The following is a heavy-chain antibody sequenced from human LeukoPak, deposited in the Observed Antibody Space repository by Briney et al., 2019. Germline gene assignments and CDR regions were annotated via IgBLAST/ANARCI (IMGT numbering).Heavy chain of an antibody. CDR1: GGSLSGYY. Sequence: SSETLSLTCAVYGGSLSGYYWSWIRQPPGKGLEWIGEINHSGSTNYNPSLKSRVTISVDTSKNQFSLKLSSVTAADTAVYYCARGRRGGFVMATITAVFFDYWGQGTLVTVSS. CDR2: INHSGST. CDR3: ARGRRGGFVMATITAVFFDY. D-gene: IGHD5-24*01. V-gene: IGHV4-34*01. J-gene: IGHJ4*02.